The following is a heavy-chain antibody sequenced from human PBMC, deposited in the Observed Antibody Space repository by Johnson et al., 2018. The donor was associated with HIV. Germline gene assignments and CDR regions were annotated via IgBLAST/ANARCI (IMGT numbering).Heavy chain of an antibody. V-gene: IGHV3-72*01. CDR3: ARDRAGNAFDI. J-gene: IGHJ3*02. CDR2: TRNKANSYTT. Sequence: VQLVESGGGVAQPGRSLGLSCAASGFTFSTYGMHWVRQAPGKGLEWVGRTRNKANSYTTEYAASVKGRFTISRDDSKNSLYLQMNSLKTEDTAVYYCARDRAGNAFDIWGQGTMVTVSS. CDR1: GFTFSTYG.